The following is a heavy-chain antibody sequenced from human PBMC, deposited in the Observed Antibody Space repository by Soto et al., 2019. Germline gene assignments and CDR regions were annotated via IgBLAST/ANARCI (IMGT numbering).Heavy chain of an antibody. V-gene: IGHV4-59*01. CDR1: GGSMRNYF. Sequence: TSETLSLTCTASGGSMRNYFWTWIRQPPGKGLEWIGYIHYSGTTSFFPSYNPSLRSRVTISEDTSKNQFSLKLLSVTTADTAVYFCAAGEASSRNLAPYYLDFWGQGTLVTVSS. J-gene: IGHJ4*02. D-gene: IGHD6-13*01. CDR2: IHYSGTT. CDR3: AAGEASSRNLAPYYLDF.